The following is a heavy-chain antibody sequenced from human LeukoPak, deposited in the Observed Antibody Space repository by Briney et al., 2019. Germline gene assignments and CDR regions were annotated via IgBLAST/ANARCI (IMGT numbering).Heavy chain of an antibody. Sequence: GGSLRLSCAASGFTFSSYSMNWVRQAPGKGLEWVSSISSSSSYIYYADSVKGRFTISRDNAKNSLYLQMDSLRAEDTAVYYCARDGTMIPATVVFDIWGQGTMVTVSS. D-gene: IGHD3-22*01. CDR3: ARDGTMIPATVVFDI. V-gene: IGHV3-21*01. J-gene: IGHJ3*02. CDR2: ISSSSSYI. CDR1: GFTFSSYS.